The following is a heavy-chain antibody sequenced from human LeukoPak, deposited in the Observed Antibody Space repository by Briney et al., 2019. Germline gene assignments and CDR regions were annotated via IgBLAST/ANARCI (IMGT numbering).Heavy chain of an antibody. CDR1: GYTFTSYG. J-gene: IGHJ3*02. CDR3: ARDQPHYDSSGYYYGAFDI. D-gene: IGHD3-22*01. CDR2: ISAYNGNT. Sequence: ASVKVSCKASGYTFTSYGISWVRQAPGQGLEWMGWISAYNGNTNYAQKFQGRVTITRDTSASTAYMELSSLRSEDTAVYYCARDQPHYDSSGYYYGAFDIWGQGTMVTVSS. V-gene: IGHV1-18*01.